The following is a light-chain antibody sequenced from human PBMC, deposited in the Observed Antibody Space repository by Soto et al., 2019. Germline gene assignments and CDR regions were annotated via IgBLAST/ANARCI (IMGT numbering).Light chain of an antibody. Sequence: QSALTQPASVSGSPGQSITISCTGTSSDVGGHNYVSWYQQHPGKAPKLMIYEVSNRPSGVSNRFSGSKSGNTASLTISGLQAEDEADYSCSSYTSTNTPVVFGGGTKVTVL. CDR1: SSDVGGHNY. J-gene: IGLJ2*01. CDR2: EVS. CDR3: SSYTSTNTPVV. V-gene: IGLV2-14*01.